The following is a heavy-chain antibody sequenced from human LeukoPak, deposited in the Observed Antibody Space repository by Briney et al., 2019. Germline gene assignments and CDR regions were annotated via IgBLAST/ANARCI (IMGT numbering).Heavy chain of an antibody. CDR1: GGSSSDYL. CDR3: ARRSVGAPVRFV. D-gene: IGHD1-26*01. CDR2: IYYSGST. V-gene: IGHV4-59*08. J-gene: IGHJ6*04. Sequence: PSETLSLTCTVSGGSSSDYLWSWIRQPPGQGLEWIGYIYYSGSTNYNPSLKSRVAISLDTSKTHFSLSLTSVTAADTAVYYCARRSVGAPVRFVWGKGTTVTVSS.